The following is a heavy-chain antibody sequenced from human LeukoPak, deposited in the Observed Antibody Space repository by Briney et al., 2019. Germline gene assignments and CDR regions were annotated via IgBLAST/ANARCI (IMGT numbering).Heavy chain of an antibody. J-gene: IGHJ4*02. CDR3: ARRSIAYCGGDCCGFDY. CDR1: GYSFTSYW. D-gene: IGHD2-21*02. CDR2: IYPGDSDT. V-gene: IGHV5-51*01. Sequence: ESLKISRKGSGYSFTSYWIGWVRQMPGKGLEWMGIIYPGDSDTRYSPSFQGQVTISADKSISTAYLQWSSLKASDTAMYYCARRSIAYCGGDCCGFDYWGQGTLVTVSS.